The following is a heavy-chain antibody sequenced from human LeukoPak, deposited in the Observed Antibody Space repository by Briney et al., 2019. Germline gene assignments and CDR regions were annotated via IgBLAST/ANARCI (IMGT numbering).Heavy chain of an antibody. CDR2: IYNSGST. V-gene: IGHV4-4*07. CDR3: ARAVSDNMTDPFDR. D-gene: IGHD3-9*01. CDR1: GGSISSYY. J-gene: IGHJ3*01. Sequence: SETLALTCTVSGGSISSYYWSWIRQPAGKVLEWIWRIYNSGSTNYNPSLKSRVTISVDTSRNQFSLKLTSVTAADTAVYYCARAVSDNMTDPFDRWGQGTLVTVSS.